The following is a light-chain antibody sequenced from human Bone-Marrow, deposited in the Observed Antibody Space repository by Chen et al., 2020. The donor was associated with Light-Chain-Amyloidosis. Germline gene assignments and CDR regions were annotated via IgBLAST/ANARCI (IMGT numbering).Light chain of an antibody. CDR1: QGISSY. J-gene: IGKJ1*01. Sequence: IQLTQSPSSLSASVGDRVTITCRASQGISSYVASYQQKPGKAPKVLIYAASTLQSGVPSRFSGSGSGTDFTLTISSLQPEDFATYYCQQLNSYPWTFGQGTKVEIK. CDR3: QQLNSYPWT. V-gene: IGKV1-9*01. CDR2: AAS.